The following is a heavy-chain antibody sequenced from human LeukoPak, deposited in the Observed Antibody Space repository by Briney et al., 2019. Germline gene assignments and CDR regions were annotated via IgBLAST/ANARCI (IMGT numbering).Heavy chain of an antibody. CDR3: ARGVVPAVIPNPYFDY. Sequence: ASVKVSRKASGYTFTGYYMHWVRQAPGQGLEWMGGIIPIFGTANYAQKFQGRVPITADESTSTAYMELSSLRSEDTAVYYCARGVVPAVIPNPYFDYWGQGTLVTVSS. CDR1: GYTFTGYY. V-gene: IGHV1-69*13. J-gene: IGHJ4*02. CDR2: IIPIFGTA. D-gene: IGHD2-2*02.